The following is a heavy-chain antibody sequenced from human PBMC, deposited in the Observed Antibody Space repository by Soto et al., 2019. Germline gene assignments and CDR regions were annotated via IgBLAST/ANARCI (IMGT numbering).Heavy chain of an antibody. J-gene: IGHJ4*02. Sequence: SGPTLVNPTQTLTLTFTFSGFSLSTSGVGVGWIRQPPGKALEWLALIYWDDDKRYSPSLKSRLTITKDTSKNQVVLTMTNMDPVDTATYYCAHRLPFGEAPYFDYWGQGTLVTVSS. CDR2: IYWDDDK. CDR3: AHRLPFGEAPYFDY. V-gene: IGHV2-5*02. D-gene: IGHD3-10*01. CDR1: GFSLSTSGVG.